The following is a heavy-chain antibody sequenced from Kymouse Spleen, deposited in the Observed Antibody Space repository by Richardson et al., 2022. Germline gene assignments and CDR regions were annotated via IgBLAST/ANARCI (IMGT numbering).Heavy chain of an antibody. CDR1: GGSFSGYY. Sequence: QVQLQQWGAGLLKPSETLSLTCAVYGGSFSGYYWSWIRQPPGKGLEWIGEINHSGSTNYNPSLKSRVTISVDTSKNQFSLKLSSVTAADTAVYYCARGLDIVLMVYAIRTLTTGAREPWSPSPQ. V-gene: IGHV4-34*01. J-gene: IGHJ4*02. D-gene: IGHD2-8*01. CDR3: ARGLDIVLMVYAIRTLTT. CDR2: INHSGST.